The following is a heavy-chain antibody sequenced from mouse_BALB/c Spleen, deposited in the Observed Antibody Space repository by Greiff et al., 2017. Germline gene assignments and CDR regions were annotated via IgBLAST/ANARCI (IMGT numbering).Heavy chain of an antibody. CDR3: ARQRNYFDY. J-gene: IGHJ2*01. CDR1: GFTFSSFG. Sequence: VQLKESGGGLVQPGGSRKLSCAASGFTFSSFGMHWVRQAPEKGLEWVAYISSGSSTIYYADTVKGRFTISRDNPKNTLFLQMTSLRSEDTAMYYCARQRNYFDYWGQGTTLTVSS. V-gene: IGHV5-17*02. CDR2: ISSGSSTI.